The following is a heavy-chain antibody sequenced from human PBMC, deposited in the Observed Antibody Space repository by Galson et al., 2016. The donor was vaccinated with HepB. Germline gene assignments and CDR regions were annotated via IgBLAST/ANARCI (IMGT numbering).Heavy chain of an antibody. CDR2: ISVNNGDK. J-gene: IGHJ4*02. Sequence: SVKVSCKASGYTFTSYGITWVRQAPGQGLEWMGWISVNNGDKRYGQKFQGRVTLTTDKSTRTAYMEMRTLRSEDTAIYYCARVHYYGSGRAEEGTDYWGQGTLVIVSS. D-gene: IGHD3-10*01. CDR3: ARVHYYGSGRAEEGTDY. V-gene: IGHV1-18*04. CDR1: GYTFTSYG.